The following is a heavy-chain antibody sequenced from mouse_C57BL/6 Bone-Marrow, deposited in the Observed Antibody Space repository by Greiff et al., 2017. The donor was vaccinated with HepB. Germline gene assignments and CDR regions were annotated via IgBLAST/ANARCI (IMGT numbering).Heavy chain of an antibody. D-gene: IGHD2-3*01. CDR2: IDPETGGT. CDR3: TRSDDGYYRYWFAY. CDR1: GYTFTDYE. J-gene: IGHJ3*01. V-gene: IGHV1-15*01. Sequence: VKLVESGAELVRPGASVTLSCKASGYTFTDYEMHWVKQTPVHGLEWIGAIDPETGGTAYNQKFKGKAILTADKSSSKAYMELRSLTSEDSAVYYCTRSDDGYYRYWFAYWGQGTLVTVSA.